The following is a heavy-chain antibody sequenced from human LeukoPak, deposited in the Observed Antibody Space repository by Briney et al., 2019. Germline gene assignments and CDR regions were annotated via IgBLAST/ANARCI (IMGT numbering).Heavy chain of an antibody. CDR3: ANYGSGSYRFDP. J-gene: IGHJ5*02. D-gene: IGHD3-10*01. CDR2: ISYSGTT. CDR1: GGSISSGGFY. V-gene: IGHV4-31*03. Sequence: PSETLSLTCTVSGGSISSGGFYWSWIRQHPGKGLEWIGYISYSGTTYYNPSLKSRVAISVDTSKNLSSLKLSSVTAADTAVYYCANYGSGSYRFDPWGQGTLVTVSS.